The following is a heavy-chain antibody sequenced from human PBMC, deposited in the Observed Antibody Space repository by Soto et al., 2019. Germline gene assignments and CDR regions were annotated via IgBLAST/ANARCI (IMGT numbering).Heavy chain of an antibody. Sequence: YRRWVRSENGAGLEWMGWINPNSGGTNYAQKFQGRVTMTRDTSSSTAYMELSRLRSDDTAVYYCERCPRGSTAYYVDDSGQGTLVTVSS. V-gene: IGHV1-2*02. CDR2: INPNSGGT. CDR3: ERCPRGSTAYYVDD. D-gene: IGHD6-13*01. CDR1: Y. J-gene: IGHJ4*02.